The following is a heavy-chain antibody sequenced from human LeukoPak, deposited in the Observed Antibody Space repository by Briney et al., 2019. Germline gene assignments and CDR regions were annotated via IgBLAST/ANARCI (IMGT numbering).Heavy chain of an antibody. Sequence: GGSLRLSCVASGFTFSSYAMTWVRQAPGKGLEWVSGISGSGERIHYADSVKGRFTISRDNSKNTVYLQMNSLRAEDTAVYYCARGADCGGDCFRLSFPYWGQGTLVTVSS. D-gene: IGHD2-21*02. CDR3: ARGADCGGDCFRLSFPY. CDR1: GFTFSSYA. CDR2: ISGSGERI. J-gene: IGHJ4*02. V-gene: IGHV3-23*01.